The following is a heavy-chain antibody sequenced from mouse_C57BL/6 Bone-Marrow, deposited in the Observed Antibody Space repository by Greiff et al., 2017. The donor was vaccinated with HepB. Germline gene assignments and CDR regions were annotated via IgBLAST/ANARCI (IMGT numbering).Heavy chain of an antibody. V-gene: IGHV1-63*01. CDR1: GYTFTNYW. J-gene: IGHJ1*03. D-gene: IGHD1-1*01. CDR2: IYPGGGYT. Sequence: VKLMESGAELVRPGTSVKMSCKASGYTFTNYWIGWAKQRPGHGLEWIGDIYPGGGYTNYNEKFKGKATLTADKSSSTAYMQFSSLTSEDSAIYYCARRTTVVAHWYFDVWGTGTTVTVSS. CDR3: ARRTTVVAHWYFDV.